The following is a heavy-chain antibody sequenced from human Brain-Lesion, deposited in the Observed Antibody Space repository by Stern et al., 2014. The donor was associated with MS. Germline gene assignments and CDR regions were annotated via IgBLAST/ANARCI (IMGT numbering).Heavy chain of an antibody. CDR2: IRNKANSYST. D-gene: IGHD2/OR15-2a*01. CDR3: ARDNKVYGIDV. V-gene: IGHV3-72*01. CDR1: GFTFSDHF. Sequence: EVQLVESGGGLVQPGGSLRLSCAASGFTFSDHFIDWVRQAPGKGLEWVGRIRNKANSYSTEYAASVKGRFTFSRDDSKNSLFVQMNSLRIEDTAIYYCARDNKVYGIDVLGQGTSVNVSS. J-gene: IGHJ6*02.